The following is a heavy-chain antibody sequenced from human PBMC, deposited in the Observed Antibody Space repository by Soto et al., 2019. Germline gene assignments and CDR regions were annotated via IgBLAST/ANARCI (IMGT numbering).Heavy chain of an antibody. CDR2: IYDSEKK. V-gene: IGHV4-28*03. CDR1: VNSISSTNW. J-gene: IGHJ4*02. Sequence: SETLSPTCVVSVNSISSTNWWSWIRQPPGKGLEWIGHIYDSEKKYYDPSLKSRVNISVDMSKNQFSLKLSSVTAADTAVYFCARAMGDSYFDCWGQGSLVTVSS. CDR3: ARAMGDSYFDC. D-gene: IGHD4-4*01.